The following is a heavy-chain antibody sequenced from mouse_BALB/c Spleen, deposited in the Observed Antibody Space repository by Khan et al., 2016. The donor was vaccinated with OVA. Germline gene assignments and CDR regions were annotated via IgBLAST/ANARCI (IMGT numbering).Heavy chain of an antibody. D-gene: IGHD3-2*02. Sequence: VQLKESGAELVRPGALVKLSCKASGFNIKDYYMHWVKQRPEQGLEWIGWIDPENGNTIYDPKLQGKASITADTSSNKAYLQLSSLTSEDTAVYYCAVRGRYYYSMDYWGQGTSVTVSS. V-gene: IGHV14-1*02. CDR2: IDPENGNT. CDR1: GFNIKDYY. CDR3: AVRGRYYYSMDY. J-gene: IGHJ4*01.